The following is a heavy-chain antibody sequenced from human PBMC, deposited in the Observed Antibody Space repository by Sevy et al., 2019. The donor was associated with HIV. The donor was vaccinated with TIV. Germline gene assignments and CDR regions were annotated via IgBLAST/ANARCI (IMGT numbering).Heavy chain of an antibody. D-gene: IGHD3-16*01. CDR2: ISYDGSKK. V-gene: IGHV3-30*18. CDR1: GFTFSSHG. CDR3: AKLRSAFGPLDD. Sequence: GGSLRLSCAASGFTFSSHGMHWVRQAPGKGLEWVAFISYDGSKKYYTDSVKGRFTISRDNPKNTVYLQMNSLRAEDMAVYSCAKLRSAFGPLDDWGQGTLVTVSS. J-gene: IGHJ4*02.